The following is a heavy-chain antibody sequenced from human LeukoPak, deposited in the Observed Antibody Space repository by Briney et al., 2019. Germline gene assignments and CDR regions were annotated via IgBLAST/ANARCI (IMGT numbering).Heavy chain of an antibody. CDR1: GYTFTGYY. CDR2: INPNSGGT. J-gene: IGHJ4*02. CDR3: ARGMGRGSRPLGY. V-gene: IGHV1-2*02. Sequence: ASVKVSCKASGYTFTGYYMHWVRQAPGQGLEWMGWINPNSGGTNYAQKFQGRVTMTRDTSISAAYMELSRLRSDDTAVYYCARGMGRGSRPLGYWGQGTLVTVSS. D-gene: IGHD1-26*01.